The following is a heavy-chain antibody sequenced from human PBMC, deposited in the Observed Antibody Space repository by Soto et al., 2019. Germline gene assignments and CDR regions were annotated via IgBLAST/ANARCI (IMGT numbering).Heavy chain of an antibody. V-gene: IGHV1-18*01. J-gene: IGHJ4*02. CDR1: GYNFTSYD. D-gene: IGHD2-2*01. CDR3: ARDPSNTSGNKLYLDY. CDR2: ISCYNHDT. Sequence: ASVKVSCKASGYNFTSYDINWERQAPGRGLELLGWISCYNHDTIYAQKVQGRLSMATDTSTSTAYMELRSLTSDDTAVYYCARDPSNTSGNKLYLDYWGQGTPVTVSS.